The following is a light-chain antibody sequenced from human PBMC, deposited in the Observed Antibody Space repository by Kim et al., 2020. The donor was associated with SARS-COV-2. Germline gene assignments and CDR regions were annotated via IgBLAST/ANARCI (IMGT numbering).Light chain of an antibody. CDR1: SSDVGGYNY. Sequence: GPAVTISFTGTSSDVGGYNYVSWYQHHPGKAPKLMIYDVSKRPSGVPDRFSGSKSGNTASLTISGLQAEDEADYYCCSYAGSYTVVFGGGTQLTVL. CDR3: CSYAGSYTVV. V-gene: IGLV2-11*01. CDR2: DVS. J-gene: IGLJ2*01.